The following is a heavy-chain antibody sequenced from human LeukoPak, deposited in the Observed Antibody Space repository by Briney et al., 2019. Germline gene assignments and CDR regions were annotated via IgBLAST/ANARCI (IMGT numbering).Heavy chain of an antibody. CDR2: ISYDGSNK. J-gene: IGHJ4*02. D-gene: IGHD1-26*01. Sequence: GGSLRLSCAASGFTFSSYAMHWVRQAPGKGLEWVAVISYDGSNKYYADSVKGRFTISRDNSKNTLYLQMNSLRAEDTAVYYCARTSGSYWGSYFDYWGQGTLVTVSS. CDR3: ARTSGSYWGSYFDY. CDR1: GFTFSSYA. V-gene: IGHV3-30*14.